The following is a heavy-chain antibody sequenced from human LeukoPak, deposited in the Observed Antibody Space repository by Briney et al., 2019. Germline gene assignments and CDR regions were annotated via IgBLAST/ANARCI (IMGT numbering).Heavy chain of an antibody. CDR2: IYYSGST. J-gene: IGHJ4*02. V-gene: IGHV4-59*01. CDR1: DGSINSYY. Sequence: KPSETLSLTCSVSDGSINSYYWNWIRRPPGKGLEWIGYIYYSGSTNYNPSLKSRVTISVDTSKNQFSLKLSSVTAADTAVYYCARGDEWCPGWWGQGTLVTVSS. D-gene: IGHD2-15*01. CDR3: ARGDEWCPGW.